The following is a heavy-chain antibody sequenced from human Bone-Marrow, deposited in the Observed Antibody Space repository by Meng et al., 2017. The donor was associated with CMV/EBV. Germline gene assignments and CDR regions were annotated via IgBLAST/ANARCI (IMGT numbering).Heavy chain of an antibody. CDR2: ISPTSSYI. CDR3: ARYLGASSTSCIDH. J-gene: IGHJ4*02. Sequence: GESLKISCSASGFTFSTYSMNWVRQAPGKGLEWVSSISPTSSYIFYADSVKGRFTISRDNAQNSLYLQMNSLRAEDTAVYYCARYLGASSTSCIDHWGQGTLVTVSS. V-gene: IGHV3-21*01. D-gene: IGHD2-2*01. CDR1: GFTFSTYS.